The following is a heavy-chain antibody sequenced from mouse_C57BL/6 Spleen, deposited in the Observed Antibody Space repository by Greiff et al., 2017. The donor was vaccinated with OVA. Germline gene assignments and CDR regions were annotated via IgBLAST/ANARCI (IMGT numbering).Heavy chain of an antibody. CDR1: GYTFTDYN. D-gene: IGHD2-1*01. CDR3: ARRGYGNYGFAY. V-gene: IGHV1-18*01. CDR2: INPNNGGT. J-gene: IGHJ3*01. Sequence: EVKLVESGPELVKPGASVKIPCKASGYTFTDYNMDWVKQSHGKSLEWIGDINPNNGGTIYNQKFKGKATLTVDKSSSTAYMELRSLTSEDTAVYYCARRGYGNYGFAYWGQGTLVTVSA.